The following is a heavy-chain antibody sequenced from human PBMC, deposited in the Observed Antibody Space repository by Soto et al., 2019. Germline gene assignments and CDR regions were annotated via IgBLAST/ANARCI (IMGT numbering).Heavy chain of an antibody. V-gene: IGHV3-23*01. Sequence: EVQLLESGGGLVRRGGSWGLSLAPSGFTFSPYGLPWARQAPGKGLEWVSGISGIGGSTYYADSVKGRFTISRDNSENTLYMQMSSLRPEDTAVYYCAKDRGPRYFYYGMDVWGQGTTVTVSS. CDR3: AKDRGPRYFYYGMDV. CDR2: ISGIGGST. CDR1: GFTFSPYG. J-gene: IGHJ6*02.